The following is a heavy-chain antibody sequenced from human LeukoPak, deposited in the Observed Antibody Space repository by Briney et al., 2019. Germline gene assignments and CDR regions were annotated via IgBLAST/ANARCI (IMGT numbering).Heavy chain of an antibody. CDR2: FYYSGST. J-gene: IGHJ6*03. CDR3: ARLRIAARPDYYYYMDV. D-gene: IGHD6-6*01. Sequence: SETLSLTCAVSGYSINRAYDWGWIRQPPGKGLEWIGNFYYSGSTNYNPSLKSRVTISVDTSKNQFSLKLSSVTAADTAVYYCARLRIAARPDYYYYMDVWGKGTTVTVSS. V-gene: IGHV4-38-2*01. CDR1: GYSINRAYD.